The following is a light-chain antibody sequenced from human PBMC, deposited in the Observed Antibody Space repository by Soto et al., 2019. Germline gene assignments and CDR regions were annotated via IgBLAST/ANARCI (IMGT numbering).Light chain of an antibody. CDR2: GAS. CDR1: QSVSSN. CDR3: QQYNNWPPGVT. V-gene: IGKV3-15*01. Sequence: EIVMTQSPATLSVSPGERATLSCRASQSVSSNLAWYQQKPGQAPRLLIYGASTRATGIPARFSGSGSGTAFTLTISSLQSEDVAVYYCQQYNNWPPGVTFGPGTKVDIK. J-gene: IGKJ3*01.